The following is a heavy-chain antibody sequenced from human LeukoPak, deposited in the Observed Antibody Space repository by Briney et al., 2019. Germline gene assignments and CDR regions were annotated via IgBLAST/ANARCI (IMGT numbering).Heavy chain of an antibody. Sequence: SETLSLTCTVSGGSMTSSGYYWGWIRQSPGEGLEWIGNIYYGGITYYNPSLKSRVTISVDTSKNQFSVKLSSVTAADTAVYYCAAAVRYLDWLPPDYWGQGTLVTVSS. CDR1: GGSMTSSGYY. J-gene: IGHJ4*02. D-gene: IGHD3-9*01. V-gene: IGHV4-39*07. CDR3: AAAVRYLDWLPPDY. CDR2: IYYGGIT.